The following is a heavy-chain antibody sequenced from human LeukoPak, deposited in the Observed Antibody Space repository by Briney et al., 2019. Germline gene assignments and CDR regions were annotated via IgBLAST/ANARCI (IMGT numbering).Heavy chain of an antibody. D-gene: IGHD3-22*01. J-gene: IGHJ4*02. V-gene: IGHV3-48*04. CDR3: ARDRNYDSSGYYGY. CDR1: GFTFSSYA. CDR2: ISSSSSTI. Sequence: PGGSLRLSCAASGFTFSSYAMSWVRQAPGKGLEWVSYISSSSSTIYYADSVKGRFTISRDNAKNSLYLQMNSLRAEDTAVYYCARDRNYDSSGYYGYWGQGTLVTVSS.